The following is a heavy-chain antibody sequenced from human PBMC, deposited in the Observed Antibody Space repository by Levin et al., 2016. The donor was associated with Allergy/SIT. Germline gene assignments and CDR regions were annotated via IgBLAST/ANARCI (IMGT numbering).Heavy chain of an antibody. V-gene: IGHV3-53*01. J-gene: IGHJ5*02. Sequence: GESLKISCAASGFTFTSNYMSWVRQAPGKGLEWVSILYSGGWTYYADSVKGRFTISRDNSKNTLYLQMNSLRAEDTAVYYCARVKGPQLLSVWFDPWGQGTLVTVSS. D-gene: IGHD2-2*01. CDR2: LYSGGWT. CDR1: GFTFTSNY. CDR3: ARVKGPQLLSVWFDP.